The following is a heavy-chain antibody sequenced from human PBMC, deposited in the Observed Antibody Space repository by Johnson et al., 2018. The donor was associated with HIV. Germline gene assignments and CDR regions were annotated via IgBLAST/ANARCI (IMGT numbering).Heavy chain of an antibody. CDR1: GFTFSSYG. D-gene: IGHD4-23*01. CDR2: INWNGGNT. CDR3: AREQYGGNSNAGDGFDI. V-gene: IGHV3-NL1*01. Sequence: QVQLVESGGGVVQPGRSLRLSCAASGFTFSSYGMGWVRQVPGKGLEWVSGINWNGGNTGYVDSVKGRFTISRDNSKNTLYLQMNSLRAEDTAVYYCAREQYGGNSNAGDGFDIWGPGTVVTVSS. J-gene: IGHJ3*02.